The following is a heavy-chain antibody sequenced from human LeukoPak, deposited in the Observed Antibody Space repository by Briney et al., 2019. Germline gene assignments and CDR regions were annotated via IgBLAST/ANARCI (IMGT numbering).Heavy chain of an antibody. J-gene: IGHJ3*02. V-gene: IGHV3-23*01. Sequence: GGSLRLSCAASGFTFSSYAMSWVRQAPGKGLEWVSAISGSGGSTYYADSVKGRFTISRDNSKNTLYLQMNSLRAEDTAVYYCAKRIGEFNTVVVPAAQTPDAFDIWGQGTMVTVSS. CDR3: AKRIGEFNTVVVPAAQTPDAFDI. D-gene: IGHD2-2*01. CDR2: ISGSGGST. CDR1: GFTFSSYA.